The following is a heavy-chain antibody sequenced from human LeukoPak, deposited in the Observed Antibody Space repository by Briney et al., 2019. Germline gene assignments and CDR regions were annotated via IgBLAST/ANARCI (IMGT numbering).Heavy chain of an antibody. CDR3: ARVLPFQYSSGWYGGYYFDY. CDR2: ISSSSSYI. D-gene: IGHD6-19*01. J-gene: IGHJ4*02. Sequence: KSGGSLRLSCAASGFTFSSYSMNWVRQAPGKGLEWVSSISSSSSYIYYADSVKGRFTISRDNAKNSLYLQMNSLRAEDTAVYYCARVLPFQYSSGWYGGYYFDYWGQGTLVTVSS. V-gene: IGHV3-21*01. CDR1: GFTFSSYS.